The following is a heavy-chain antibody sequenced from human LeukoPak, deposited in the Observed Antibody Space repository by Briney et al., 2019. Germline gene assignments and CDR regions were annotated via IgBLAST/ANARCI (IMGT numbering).Heavy chain of an antibody. V-gene: IGHV3-30*19. CDR2: ISYDGSNK. D-gene: IGHD3-22*01. CDR1: GFTFSSYG. J-gene: IGHJ4*02. CDR3: ARVDGHSSGYRPFDY. Sequence: GGSLRLSCAASGFTFSSYGVHWVRQAPGKGLEWVAVISYDGSNKYYADSVKGRFTISRDNSKNTVYVQMNSLRAEDTAVYYCARVDGHSSGYRPFDYWGQGTLVTVSS.